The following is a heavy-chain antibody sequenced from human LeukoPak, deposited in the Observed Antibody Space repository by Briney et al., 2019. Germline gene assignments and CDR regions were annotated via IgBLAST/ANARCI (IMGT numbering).Heavy chain of an antibody. J-gene: IGHJ4*02. CDR1: SESFTYFY. D-gene: IGHD2-2*02. Sequence: SETLSLTCAVYSESFTYFYWSWIRQPPGRGLEWIGEINHSGSANYSPSLKSRVTISVDTSKNQFSLKLNSVTAADTAVYYCARRCSSSSCYNYWGQGTLVTVSS. V-gene: IGHV4-34*01. CDR3: ARRCSSSSCYNY. CDR2: INHSGSA.